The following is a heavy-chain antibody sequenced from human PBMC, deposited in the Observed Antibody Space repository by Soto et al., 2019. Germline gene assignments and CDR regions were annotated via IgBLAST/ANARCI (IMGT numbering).Heavy chain of an antibody. D-gene: IGHD3-10*01. V-gene: IGHV3-53*01. CDR3: ARLGPYGSESYSFRYNWFDP. J-gene: IGHJ5*02. CDR1: GFTVSSSH. Sequence: GGSLRLSCTTSGFTVSSSHMSWVRQAPGKGLEWFSVIYSGGSSYYAVSVQGRFTISRDNSKNTVYLQMNNLRGEDTAMYYCARLGPYGSESYSFRYNWFDPWGQGT. CDR2: IYSGGSS.